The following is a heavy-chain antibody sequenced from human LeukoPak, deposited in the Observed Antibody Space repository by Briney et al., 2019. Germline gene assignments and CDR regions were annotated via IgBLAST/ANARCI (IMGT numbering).Heavy chain of an antibody. Sequence: GGSLRLSCAASGFTFSTYSMNWVRQAPGKGLEWVSSISSSSTYIYYAASVKGRFTISRDNAKNSLYLQMNSLRAEDTAVYYCGTWTTVASYFDYWGQGTLVTVSS. J-gene: IGHJ4*02. CDR2: ISSSSTYI. V-gene: IGHV3-21*06. CDR1: GFTFSTYS. CDR3: GTWTTVASYFDY. D-gene: IGHD4-17*01.